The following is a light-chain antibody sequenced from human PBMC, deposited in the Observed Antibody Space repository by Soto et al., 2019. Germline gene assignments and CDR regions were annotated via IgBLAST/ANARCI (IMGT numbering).Light chain of an antibody. CDR3: SSYTISSTRV. CDR1: SSDVGGYNY. CDR2: EVS. Sequence: QSVLTQPASVSGSRGQSITISCTGTSSDVGGYNYVSWYQQHPGKAPKLMISEVSNRPSGVSNRFSGSKSVNTASLTISGLQAEDEADYYCSSYTISSTRVFGTGTKLTVL. V-gene: IGLV2-14*01. J-gene: IGLJ1*01.